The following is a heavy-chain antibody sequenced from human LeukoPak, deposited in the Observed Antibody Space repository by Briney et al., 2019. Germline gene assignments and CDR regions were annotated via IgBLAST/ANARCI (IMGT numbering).Heavy chain of an antibody. V-gene: IGHV1-18*01. J-gene: IGHJ5*02. CDR2: ICTYNGNT. Sequence: ASVKVSCKASGYTFTSYGINWVRQAPGQGLEWMGWICTYNGNTNYAQKFQGRVTMTTDTSTSTAYMELRSLRSDDTAVYYCARESYSSSSAGWFDPWGQGTLVTVSS. D-gene: IGHD6-13*01. CDR1: GYTFTSYG. CDR3: ARESYSSSSAGWFDP.